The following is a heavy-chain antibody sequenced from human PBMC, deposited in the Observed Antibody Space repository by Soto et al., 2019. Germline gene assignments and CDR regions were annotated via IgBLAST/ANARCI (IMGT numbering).Heavy chain of an antibody. CDR3: TTDLGGYYYYYGMDV. Sequence: GGSLRLSCAASGFTFSNAWMNWVRQAPGKGLEWVGRIKSKTDGGTTDYAAPVKGRFTISRDDSKNTLYLQMNSLKTEDTAVYYCTTDLGGYYYYYGMDVWGQGNTVTVSS. J-gene: IGHJ6*02. CDR2: IKSKTDGGTT. D-gene: IGHD2-15*01. V-gene: IGHV3-15*07. CDR1: GFTFSNAW.